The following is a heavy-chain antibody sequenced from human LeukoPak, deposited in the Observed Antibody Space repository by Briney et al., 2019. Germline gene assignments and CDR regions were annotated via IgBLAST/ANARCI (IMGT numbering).Heavy chain of an antibody. Sequence: SETLSLTCTVSGGSISSGGYYWSWIRQHPGKGLEWIGYVYYSGSTYYNPSLKSRVTISVDTSKNQFSLKLSSVTAADTAVYYCARDGGSDSYGSYYFDYWGQGTLVTVSS. J-gene: IGHJ4*02. CDR2: VYYSGST. CDR3: ARDGGSDSYGSYYFDY. CDR1: GGSISSGGYY. D-gene: IGHD5-18*01. V-gene: IGHV4-31*03.